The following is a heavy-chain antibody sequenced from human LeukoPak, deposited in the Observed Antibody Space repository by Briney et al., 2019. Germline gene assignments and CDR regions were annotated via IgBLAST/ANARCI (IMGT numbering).Heavy chain of an antibody. Sequence: SVKVSCKASGGTFISYAISWVRQAPGQGLEWMGGIIPIFGTANYAQKFQGRVTITADESTSTAYMELSNLRPEDTAVYYCARDGSLGNSSGYYYDFDYWGQGTLVTVSS. CDR3: ARDGSLGNSSGYYYDFDY. J-gene: IGHJ4*02. CDR1: GGTFISYA. D-gene: IGHD3-22*01. CDR2: IIPIFGTA. V-gene: IGHV1-69*13.